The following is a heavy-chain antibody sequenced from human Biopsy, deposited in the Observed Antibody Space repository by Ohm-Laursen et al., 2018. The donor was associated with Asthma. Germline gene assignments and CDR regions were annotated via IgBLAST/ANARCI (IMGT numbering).Heavy chain of an antibody. J-gene: IGHJ4*02. CDR2: IMPPFGLT. Sequence: SSVKVSCNASEDTFSSYVISWVRQAPGQGLEWMGGIMPPFGLTNYAQRFQDRLTISADKSTRTAYMELRRLRSEDSAVYYCAREHCSALWAGVSTDNCYFDYWGQGTLLTVSS. D-gene: IGHD5/OR15-5a*01. V-gene: IGHV1-69*17. CDR3: AREHCSALWAGVSTDNCYFDY. CDR1: EDTFSSYV.